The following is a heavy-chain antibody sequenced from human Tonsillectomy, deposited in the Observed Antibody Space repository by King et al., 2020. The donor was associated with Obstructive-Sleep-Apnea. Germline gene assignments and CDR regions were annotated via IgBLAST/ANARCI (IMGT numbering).Heavy chain of an antibody. J-gene: IGHJ4*02. D-gene: IGHD3-10*01. CDR2: ISSSSSTI. V-gene: IGHV3-48*01. Sequence: VQLVESGGGLVQPGGSLRLSCAASGFTFSSYSMNWVRQAPGKGLEWVSYISSSSSTIYYADSVKGRFTISRDNAKNSLYLQMNSLGAEDTAVYYGASDPSNLWFGGVIIDGYWGQGTLVTVSS. CDR3: ASDPSNLWFGGVIIDGY. CDR1: GFTFSSYS.